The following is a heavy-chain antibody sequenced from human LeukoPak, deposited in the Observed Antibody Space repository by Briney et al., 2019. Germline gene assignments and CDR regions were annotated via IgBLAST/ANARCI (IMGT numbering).Heavy chain of an antibody. J-gene: IGHJ5*02. D-gene: IGHD4-17*01. CDR2: ISSSSSTI. Sequence: GGSLRLSCAASGFTFSSYSMNWVRQAPGKGLEWVSYISSSSSTIYYADSVKGRFTISRDNAKNTLYLQMNSLRAEDTAVYYCARDVFTYDYALWFDPWGQGTLVTVSS. CDR1: GFTFSSYS. CDR3: ARDVFTYDYALWFDP. V-gene: IGHV3-48*01.